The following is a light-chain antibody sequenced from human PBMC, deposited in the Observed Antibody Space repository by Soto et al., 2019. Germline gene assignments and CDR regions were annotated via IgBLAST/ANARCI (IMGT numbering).Light chain of an antibody. Sequence: ENRVTISCRARQTTSTWSAWYNPKPGKAPKRLIYDASTLQSGVASGFSGSGYGKDFNLTITSLEPEDFATYHCQQFKNYVTFGQGTRLEIK. V-gene: IGKV1D-13*01. J-gene: IGKJ5*01. CDR2: DAS. CDR3: QQFKNYVT. CDR1: QTTSTW.